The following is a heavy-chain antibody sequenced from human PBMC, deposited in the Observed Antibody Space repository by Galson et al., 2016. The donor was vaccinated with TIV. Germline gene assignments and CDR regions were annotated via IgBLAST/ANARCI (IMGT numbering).Heavy chain of an antibody. J-gene: IGHJ5*02. D-gene: IGHD3-10*01. CDR1: GFTFSSYW. Sequence: SLRLSCAASGFTFSSYWMYWVRQSPGKGLEWISRIKSDGSTTAYADSVKGRFTISRDNAKNTLYLQMNSLRAEDTAVYFCTRGRFYDYDSGKFYNHPWFDPGGQGTLVSVSS. CDR3: TRGRFYDYDSGKFYNHPWFDP. CDR2: IKSDGSTT. V-gene: IGHV3-74*01.